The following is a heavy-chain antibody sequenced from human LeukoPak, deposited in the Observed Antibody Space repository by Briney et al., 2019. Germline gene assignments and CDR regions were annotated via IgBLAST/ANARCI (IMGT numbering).Heavy chain of an antibody. CDR3: ARVPGYYDSSGYFRAMDV. J-gene: IGHJ6*03. Sequence: PGGSLRLSCAASGFTFSSYSMNWVRQPPGKGLEWVSSISRSSSYIYYADSVKGRFTISRDNAKNTLYLQMNSLRAEDTALYHCARVPGYYDSSGYFRAMDVWGKGTTVTISS. CDR2: ISRSSSYI. V-gene: IGHV3-21*04. CDR1: GFTFSSYS. D-gene: IGHD3-22*01.